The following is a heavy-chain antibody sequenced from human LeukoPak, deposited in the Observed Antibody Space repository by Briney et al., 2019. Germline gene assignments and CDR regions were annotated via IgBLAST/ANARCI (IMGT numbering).Heavy chain of an antibody. J-gene: IGHJ4*02. CDR2: IYSGGST. CDR1: GFTVSNNY. CDR3: ASPGPSIFGVVITH. Sequence: PGGSLRLSCAASGFTVSNNYMSWVRQAPGKGLEWVSVIYSGGSTYYADSVKGRFTISRDNSKNTLYLQMNSLRAEDTAVYYCASPGPSIFGVVITHWGQGTLVTVSS. D-gene: IGHD3-3*01. V-gene: IGHV3-66*02.